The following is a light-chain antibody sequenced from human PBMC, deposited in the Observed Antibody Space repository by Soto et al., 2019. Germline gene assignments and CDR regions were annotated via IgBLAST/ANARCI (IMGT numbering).Light chain of an antibody. Sequence: EIVMTQSPATLSVSPGERVTLSCRASQSVFSSLAWYQQKPGQAPRLLIYGAATRATSVPARFSGSGSGTEFTLTITSLQSEDFALYYCQQHNSFSITFGQGTRLEIK. V-gene: IGKV3-15*01. J-gene: IGKJ5*01. CDR2: GAA. CDR1: QSVFSS. CDR3: QQHNSFSIT.